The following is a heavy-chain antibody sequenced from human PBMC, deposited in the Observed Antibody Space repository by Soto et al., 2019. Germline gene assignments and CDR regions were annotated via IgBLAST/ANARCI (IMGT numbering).Heavy chain of an antibody. CDR2: ISASTRNT. CDR1: GYTFTNYA. J-gene: IGHJ2*01. V-gene: IGHV1-18*01. CDR3: ARCYCSVGSCYACWHFDL. Sequence: QVQLVQSGAEVKKPGASVKVSCQASGYTFTNYAISWVRQAPGQGLEWMGWISASTRNTDQAQNFQGRVTMTIDPSPNTANMELRSLRSDDTAVYYCARCYCSVGSCYACWHFDLWGRGTLVTVSS. D-gene: IGHD2-15*01.